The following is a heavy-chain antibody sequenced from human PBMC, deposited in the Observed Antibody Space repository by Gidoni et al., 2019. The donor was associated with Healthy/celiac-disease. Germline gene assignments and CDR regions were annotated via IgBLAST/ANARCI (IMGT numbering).Heavy chain of an antibody. J-gene: IGHJ6*02. CDR2: IYPGDSDT. CDR1: GYSFTSYW. D-gene: IGHD6-19*01. CDR3: ARFQAVAGTRFYGMDV. V-gene: IGHV5-51*03. Sequence: EVQLVQSGAEVKKPGESLKISCKGSGYSFTSYWIGWVRQMPGKGLGWMGIIYPGDSDTRYRPSFQGQVTISADKSISTAYLQWSSLKASDTAMYYCARFQAVAGTRFYGMDVWGQGTTVTVSS.